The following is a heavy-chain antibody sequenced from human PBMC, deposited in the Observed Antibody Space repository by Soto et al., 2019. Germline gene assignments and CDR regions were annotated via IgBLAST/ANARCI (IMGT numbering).Heavy chain of an antibody. V-gene: IGHV2-5*01. D-gene: IGHD1-7*01. CDR2: IYWNDDE. J-gene: IGHJ4*02. CDR1: GFSLSTSGVG. Sequence: QITLKESGPTLVKPTQTLTLTCTFSGFSLSTSGVGVGWIRQPPGKALEWLALIYWNDDEHYSPSLKSRLTITKDTSKNQVVLTMTNMDPVDTATYYCAHKPDNWNYGGVWGQGTLVTVSS. CDR3: AHKPDNWNYGGV.